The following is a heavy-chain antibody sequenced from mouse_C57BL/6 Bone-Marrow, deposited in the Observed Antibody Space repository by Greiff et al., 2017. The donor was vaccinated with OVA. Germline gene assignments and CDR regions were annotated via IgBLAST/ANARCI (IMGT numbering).Heavy chain of an antibody. CDR2: ISSGSSTI. D-gene: IGHD1-3*01. V-gene: IGHV5-17*01. CDR3: ARLNDGYYAMDY. J-gene: IGHJ4*01. Sequence: EVMLVESGGGLVKPGGSLKLSCAASGFTFSDYGMHWVRQAPEKGLEWVAYISSGSSTIYYADTVKGRFTISRDNAKNTLFLQMTSLRSEDTAMYYCARLNDGYYAMDYWGQGTSVTVSS. CDR1: GFTFSDYG.